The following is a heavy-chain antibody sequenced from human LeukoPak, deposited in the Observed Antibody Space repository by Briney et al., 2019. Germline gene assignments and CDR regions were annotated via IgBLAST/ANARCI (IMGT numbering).Heavy chain of an antibody. CDR3: ARQDSPYYYYYYYGMDV. V-gene: IGHV3-11*01. J-gene: IGHJ6*02. CDR2: ISSSGSTI. CDR1: GFTFSDYY. Sequence: PGGSLRLSCAASGFTFSDYYMSWIRQSPGKGLEWVAYISSSGSTIYYADSVKGRFTISRDNAKNSLYLQMNSLRAEDTAVYYCARQDSPYYYYYYYGMDVWGQGTTVTVSS. D-gene: IGHD1-26*01.